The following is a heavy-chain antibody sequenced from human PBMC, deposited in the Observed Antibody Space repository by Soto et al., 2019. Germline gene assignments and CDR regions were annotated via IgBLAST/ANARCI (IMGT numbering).Heavy chain of an antibody. V-gene: IGHV1-46*01. CDR3: AKEMWGWGYDIFGVDISFDH. CDR1: GYTFTSYY. CDR2: INPSGGST. J-gene: IGHJ4*02. D-gene: IGHD3-9*01. Sequence: ASVKVSCKASGYTFTSYYMHWVRQAPGQGLEWMGIINPSGGSTSYAQKFQGRVTMTRDTSTSTVYMELSSLRADDTGVYFCAKEMWGWGYDIFGVDISFDHWGQGTPVTVSS.